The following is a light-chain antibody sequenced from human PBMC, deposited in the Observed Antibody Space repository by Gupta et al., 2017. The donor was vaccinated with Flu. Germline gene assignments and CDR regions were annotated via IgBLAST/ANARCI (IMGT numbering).Light chain of an antibody. CDR1: SSNIGSNY. Sequence: QSVLAQPPSASGTPGQRVTISCSGSSSNIGSNYVNWYQQVPGTAPKLLIYGNNQRPSGVPYRFSGSKSGTSASLAISGLQSGDEADYYCAAWDDSLNGHYVFGTGTKVTVL. CDR3: AAWDDSLNGHYV. V-gene: IGLV1-44*01. J-gene: IGLJ1*01. CDR2: GNN.